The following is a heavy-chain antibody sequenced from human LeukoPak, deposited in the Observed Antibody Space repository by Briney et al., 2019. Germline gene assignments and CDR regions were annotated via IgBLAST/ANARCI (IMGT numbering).Heavy chain of an antibody. D-gene: IGHD3-10*01. CDR2: IYHSGST. CDR3: ARGRITMVRGDLDY. CDR1: GGSISSGGYY. J-gene: IGHJ4*02. Sequence: PSGTLSLTCTVSGGSISSGGYYWSWIRQHPGKGLEWIGYIYHSGSTYYNPSLKSRVTISVDTSKNQFSLKLSSVTAADTAVYYCARGRITMVRGDLDYWGQGTLVTVSS. V-gene: IGHV4-31*03.